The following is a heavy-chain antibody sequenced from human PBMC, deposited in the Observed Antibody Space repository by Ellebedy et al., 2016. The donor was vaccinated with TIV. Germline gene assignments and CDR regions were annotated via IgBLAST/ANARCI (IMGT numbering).Heavy chain of an antibody. CDR2: ISGSGGST. V-gene: IGHV3-23*01. CDR1: GFTFSSYW. J-gene: IGHJ4*02. CDR3: VKDQGGSGSYYAY. Sequence: GGSLRLSXAASGFTFSSYWMSWVRQAPGKGLEWVSSISGSGGSTYYADSVKGRFTISRDNSKNTLYLQMNSLRAEDTAVYYCVKDQGGSGSYYAYWGQGTLVTVSS. D-gene: IGHD3-10*01.